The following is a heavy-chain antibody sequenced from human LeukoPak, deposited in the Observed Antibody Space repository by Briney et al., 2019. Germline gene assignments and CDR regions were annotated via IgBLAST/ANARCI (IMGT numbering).Heavy chain of an antibody. V-gene: IGHV3-23*01. CDR2: ISDAGGTT. CDR3: AKNRGATVRYHFDY. J-gene: IGHJ4*02. CDR1: GFTFSDYA. D-gene: IGHD1-26*01. Sequence: GGSLRLSCTASGFTFSDYAMSWVRQAPGKRLEWVSVISDAGGTTYYADSVKGRFTISRDNSKNTLYMQMNSLRAEDTAVYYCAKNRGATVRYHFDYWGQGTLVTVSS.